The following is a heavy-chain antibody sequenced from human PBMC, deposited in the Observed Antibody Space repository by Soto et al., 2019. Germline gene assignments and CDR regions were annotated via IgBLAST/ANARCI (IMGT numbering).Heavy chain of an antibody. CDR3: TRDQPITP. CDR2: IRSKTYGGTP. V-gene: IGHV3-49*04. J-gene: IGHJ3*01. CDR1: GFTFGDFS. D-gene: IGHD3-10*01. Sequence: LILSCKASGFTFGDFSMSWVRQAPGKGPEWVGFIRSKTYGGTPEYAASVKGRFTISRDDSKSIAYLQMNSLKTEDTAVYYCTRDQPITPWGQGTMVTVSS.